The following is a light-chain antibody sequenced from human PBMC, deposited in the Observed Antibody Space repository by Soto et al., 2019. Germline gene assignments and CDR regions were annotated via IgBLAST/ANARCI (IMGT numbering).Light chain of an antibody. CDR2: KAS. J-gene: IGKJ1*01. Sequence: DIQMTQSPSTLSTSVGDRVTITCRASQNLNNWLAWFQQKPGKAPTLLIYKASGLESGVPSRFSGSGSGTEFTLTISSLQPDDFSTYYCQQYNSYPWTFGQGTKVAIK. V-gene: IGKV1-5*03. CDR1: QNLNNW. CDR3: QQYNSYPWT.